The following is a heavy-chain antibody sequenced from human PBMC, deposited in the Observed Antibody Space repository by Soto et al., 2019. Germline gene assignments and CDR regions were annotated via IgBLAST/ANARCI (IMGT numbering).Heavy chain of an antibody. V-gene: IGHV3-30-3*01. J-gene: IGHJ3*02. CDR1: GFTFSSYA. CDR2: ISYDGSNK. D-gene: IGHD2-15*01. Sequence: GGSLRLSCAASGFTFSSYAMHWVRQAPGKGLEWVAVISYDGSNKYYAESVKGRFTISRDNSKNTLYLQMNSLRAEDTAVYYCARGALMVAATPGAFDIWGQGTMVTVSS. CDR3: ARGALMVAATPGAFDI.